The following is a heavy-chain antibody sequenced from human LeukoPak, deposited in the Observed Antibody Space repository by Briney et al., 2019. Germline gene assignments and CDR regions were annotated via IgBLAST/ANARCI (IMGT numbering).Heavy chain of an antibody. D-gene: IGHD6-13*01. V-gene: IGHV4-39*07. CDR1: GGSISSSSYY. J-gene: IGHJ4*02. CDR2: IYYSGST. Sequence: SETLSLTCTVSGGSISSSSYYWGWIRQPPGKGLEWIGSIYYSGSTYYNPSLKSRVTISVDTSKNQFSLELSSVTAADTAVDYCARDRGVAAAGYFDYWGQGTLVTVSS. CDR3: ARDRGVAAAGYFDY.